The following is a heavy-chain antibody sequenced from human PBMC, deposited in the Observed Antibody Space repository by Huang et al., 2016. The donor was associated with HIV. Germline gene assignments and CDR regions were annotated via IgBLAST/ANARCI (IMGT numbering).Heavy chain of an antibody. Sequence: QVQLVQSRAEVKKPGASVKVSCKVSEYTRTELSIHWVRQPPGTGLEWMGGCDPESGETIYAQKCQGRVTMTEDTSTETAFMELSGLRPEDTAVYYCATGFDVFFDFWGQGTLVTVSS. J-gene: IGHJ4*02. CDR1: EYTRTELS. CDR2: CDPESGET. CDR3: ATGFDVFFDF. V-gene: IGHV1-24*01. D-gene: IGHD3-9*01.